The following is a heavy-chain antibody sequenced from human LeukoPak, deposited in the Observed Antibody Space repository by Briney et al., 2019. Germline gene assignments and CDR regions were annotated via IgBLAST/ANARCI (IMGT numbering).Heavy chain of an antibody. CDR2: IYSGGGT. J-gene: IGHJ4*02. CDR3: ARNYYDSSAYYYFDY. V-gene: IGHV3-66*01. Sequence: PGGSLRLSCAASGFTFSSYAMSWVRLAPGKGLEWVSLIYSGGGTYYADSVKGRFTISRDNSKNTLYLQMNSLRAEDTAVYYCARNYYDSSAYYYFDYWGQGTLVTVSS. D-gene: IGHD3-22*01. CDR1: GFTFSSYA.